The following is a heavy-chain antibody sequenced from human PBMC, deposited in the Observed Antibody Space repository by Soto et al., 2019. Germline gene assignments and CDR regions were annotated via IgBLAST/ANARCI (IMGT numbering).Heavy chain of an antibody. CDR2: ISYDGSNK. J-gene: IGHJ6*02. V-gene: IGHV3-30*18. D-gene: IGHD2-21*02. CDR1: GFTFSSYG. CDR3: AKALTKTVVTPSRERTLRGQRYYYYYGMDV. Sequence: QVQLVESGGGVVQPGRSLRLSCAASGFTFSSYGMHWVRQAPGKGLEWVAVISYDGSNKYYADSVKGRFTISRDNSKNTLYLQMNSLRAEDTAVYYCAKALTKTVVTPSRERTLRGQRYYYYYGMDVWGQGTTVTVSS.